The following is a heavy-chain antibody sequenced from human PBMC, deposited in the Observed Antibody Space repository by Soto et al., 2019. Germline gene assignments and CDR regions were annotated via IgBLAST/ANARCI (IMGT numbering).Heavy chain of an antibody. D-gene: IGHD6-19*01. V-gene: IGHV1-69*02. CDR2: IIPILNIA. CDR3: AILGRVAGAFDY. CDR1: GDTFSSYT. Sequence: QVQLVQSGAEVKKPGSSLKVSCKASGDTFSSYTISWVRQAPGQGLEWMGRIIPILNIANYAQKFQGRVTVTADKSTSTPYMELSSLRTEETAVYYCAILGRVAGAFDYWGQGTLVTVSS. J-gene: IGHJ4*02.